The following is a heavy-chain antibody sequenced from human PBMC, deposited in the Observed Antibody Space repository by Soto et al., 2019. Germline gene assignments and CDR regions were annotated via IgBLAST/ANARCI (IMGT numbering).Heavy chain of an antibody. CDR1: GYTFTSYG. V-gene: IGHV1-18*01. CDR2: ISAYNGNT. Sequence: QVQLVQSGAEVKKPGASVKVSCKASGYTFTSYGISWVRQAPGQGLEWMGWISAYNGNTNYAQKLQGRVTMTTDTSTSTAYMELRSLRSDDTAVYYCVRAVVGDIVVVPAGPWGQGTLVTVSS. D-gene: IGHD2-2*01. J-gene: IGHJ5*02. CDR3: VRAVVGDIVVVPAGP.